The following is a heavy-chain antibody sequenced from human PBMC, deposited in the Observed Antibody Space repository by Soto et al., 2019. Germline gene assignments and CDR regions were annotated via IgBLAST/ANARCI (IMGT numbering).Heavy chain of an antibody. CDR1: CYTFTSYG. J-gene: IGHJ6*02. CDR2: ISAYNGNT. Sequence: GASVKVSCKSPCYTFTSYGISLARHSPGQGLECMGWISAYNGNTNYAQKLQGRVTMTTDTSTSTAYMELRSLRSDDTAVYYCARDQGTAEYYYYGMEVWGQGTTVTVSS. CDR3: ARDQGTAEYYYYGMEV. V-gene: IGHV1-18*01. D-gene: IGHD1-7*01.